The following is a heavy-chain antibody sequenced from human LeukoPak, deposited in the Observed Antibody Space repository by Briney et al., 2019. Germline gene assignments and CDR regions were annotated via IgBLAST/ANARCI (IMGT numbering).Heavy chain of an antibody. D-gene: IGHD6-6*01. CDR1: GGSISSGGYY. V-gene: IGHV4-31*03. Sequence: SQTLSLTCTVSGGSISSGGYYWSWIRQHPGQGLEWIGYIYYSGSTYYNPSLKSRVTISVDTSKNQFSLKLSSVTAADTAVYYCARDSVASLSDNWFDPWGQGTLVTVSS. CDR2: IYYSGST. J-gene: IGHJ5*02. CDR3: ARDSVASLSDNWFDP.